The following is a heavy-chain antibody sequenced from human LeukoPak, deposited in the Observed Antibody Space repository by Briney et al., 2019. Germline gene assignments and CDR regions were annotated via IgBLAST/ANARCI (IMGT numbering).Heavy chain of an antibody. D-gene: IGHD3-10*01. V-gene: IGHV3-23*01. CDR2: ISGSGGST. J-gene: IGHJ4*02. Sequence: GGSLRLSGAASGFTFNNYAMSWVRQAPGKGLEWVSGISGSGGSTYYADSVKGRFTISRDNSKNTLYLQMNSLTAEDTAVYYCAKDSVPYYYGSGSYPDYWGQGTLVTVSS. CDR3: AKDSVPYYYGSGSYPDY. CDR1: GFTFNNYA.